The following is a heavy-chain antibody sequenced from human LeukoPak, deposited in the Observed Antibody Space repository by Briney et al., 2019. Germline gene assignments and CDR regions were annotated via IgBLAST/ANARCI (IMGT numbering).Heavy chain of an antibody. CDR3: ARGIAAAGTGY. CDR2: ISSSSSYI. J-gene: IGHJ4*02. V-gene: IGHV3-21*06. CDR1: GFTFSRYG. D-gene: IGHD6-13*01. Sequence: GGSLRLSCAASGFTFSRYGMHWVRQAPGKGLEWVSSISSSSSYIYYADSVKGRFTISRDNAKNSLYLQMNSLRAEDTAVYYCARGIAAAGTGYWGQGTLVTVSS.